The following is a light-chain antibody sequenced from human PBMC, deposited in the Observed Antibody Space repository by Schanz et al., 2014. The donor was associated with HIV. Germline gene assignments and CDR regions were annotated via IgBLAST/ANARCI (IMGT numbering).Light chain of an antibody. Sequence: DIQLTQAPSVLSASVGDRVTITCRASQSISNWLAWYQQKPGKAPKVIIHQASILADGVPSRFSGSGSGTEFTLTIASLQPDDFATYYCQQYNRYSPYNFGLGTRLEIK. J-gene: IGKJ2*01. V-gene: IGKV1-5*03. CDR1: QSISNW. CDR2: QAS. CDR3: QQYNRYSPYN.